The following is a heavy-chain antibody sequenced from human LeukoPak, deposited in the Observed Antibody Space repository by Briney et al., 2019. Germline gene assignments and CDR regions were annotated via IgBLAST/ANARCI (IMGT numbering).Heavy chain of an antibody. J-gene: IGHJ4*02. CDR1: GFTFNNYW. Sequence: GGSLRLSCVASGFTFNNYWMSCVRQAPGKGLEWVASIKQDGGDKYYVDSVRGRFTISRDNAKNSLYLQMSSLRAGDTAVYYCARGYMTADYWGQGSLVTVSS. D-gene: IGHD2-2*02. V-gene: IGHV3-7*05. CDR3: ARGYMTADY. CDR2: IKQDGGDK.